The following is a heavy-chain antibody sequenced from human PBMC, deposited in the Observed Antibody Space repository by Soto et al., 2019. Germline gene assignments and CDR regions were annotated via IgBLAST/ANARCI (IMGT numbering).Heavy chain of an antibody. D-gene: IGHD6-19*01. CDR2: IIPIFGTA. J-gene: IGHJ3*02. CDR3: ARMYSSGWPLGGDAFDI. V-gene: IGHV1-69*13. CDR1: GGTFSSYS. Sequence: ASVEVSCKASGGTFSSYSTSWVRQAPGQGLEWMGGIIPIFGTANYAQKFQGRVTITADESTSTAYMELSSLRSEDTAVYYCARMYSSGWPLGGDAFDIWGQGTMVTVSS.